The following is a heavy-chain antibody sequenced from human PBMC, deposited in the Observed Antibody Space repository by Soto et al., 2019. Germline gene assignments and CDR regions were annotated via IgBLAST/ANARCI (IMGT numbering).Heavy chain of an antibody. D-gene: IGHD1-1*01. CDR2: ISSSGSTI. J-gene: IGHJ3*02. V-gene: IGHV3-11*01. CDR3: ARASRNDAFDI. CDR1: GFTFSDYY. Sequence: GGSLRLSCAASGFTFSDYYMSWIRQAPGKGLEWVSYISSSGSTIYYADSVKGRFTISRDNAKNSLYLQMNSLRAEDTTVYYCARASRNDAFDIWGQGTMVTVSS.